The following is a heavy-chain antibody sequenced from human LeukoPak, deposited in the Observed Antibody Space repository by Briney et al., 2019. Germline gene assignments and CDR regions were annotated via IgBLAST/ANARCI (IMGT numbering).Heavy chain of an antibody. V-gene: IGHV3-23*01. CDR3: AKNGGYSYGLYYFDY. CDR2: IISSGDVT. CDR1: GFAFRSYA. J-gene: IGHJ4*02. D-gene: IGHD5-18*01. Sequence: GGSLRLSCAASGFAFRSYAMSWVRQAPGKGLEWVSSIISSGDVTYYADSLTGRFTISRDNSKNMVYLQMDSLRAEDSAVYYCAKNGGYSYGLYYFDYWGQGTLVTVSS.